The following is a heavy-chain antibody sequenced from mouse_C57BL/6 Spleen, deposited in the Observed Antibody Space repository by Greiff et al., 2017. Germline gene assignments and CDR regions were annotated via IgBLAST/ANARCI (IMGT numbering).Heavy chain of an antibody. D-gene: IGHD1-1*01. CDR2: IHPNSGST. V-gene: IGHV1-64*01. CDR3: ARRGFITTVVATGENAMDY. Sequence: VQLQQPGAELVKPGASVKLSCKASGYTFTSYWMHWVKQRPGQGLEWIGMIHPNSGSTNYNEKFKSKATLTVDKSSSTAYMQLSSLTSEDSAVYYCARRGFITTVVATGENAMDYWGQGTSVTVSS. J-gene: IGHJ4*01. CDR1: GYTFTSYW.